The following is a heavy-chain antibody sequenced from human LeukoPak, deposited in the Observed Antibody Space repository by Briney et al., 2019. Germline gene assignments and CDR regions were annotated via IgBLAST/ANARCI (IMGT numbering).Heavy chain of an antibody. V-gene: IGHV4-59*12. CDR1: GGSISSYY. CDR2: IYYSGST. D-gene: IGHD3-3*01. CDR3: AIRFLEWLSFDY. J-gene: IGHJ4*02. Sequence: PSETLSLTCTVSGGSISSYYWSWIRQPPGKGLEWIGYIYYSGSTNYNPSLKSRVTISVDTSKNQFSLKLSSVTAADTAVYYCAIRFLEWLSFDYWGQGTLVTVSS.